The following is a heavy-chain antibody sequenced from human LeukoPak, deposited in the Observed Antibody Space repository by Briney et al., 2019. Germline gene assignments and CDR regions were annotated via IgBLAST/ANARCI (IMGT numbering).Heavy chain of an antibody. D-gene: IGHD5-12*01. CDR3: ASLSGYSFY. V-gene: IGHV4-39*01. Sequence: SETLSLTCTVSGGSISSSSYYWGWIRQPPGKGLEWIGSIYYSGSTYYNPSLKSRVTISVDTSKNQFSLKLSSVTAADTAVYYCASLSGYSFYWGQGTLVTVSS. CDR1: GGSISSSSYY. CDR2: IYYSGST. J-gene: IGHJ4*02.